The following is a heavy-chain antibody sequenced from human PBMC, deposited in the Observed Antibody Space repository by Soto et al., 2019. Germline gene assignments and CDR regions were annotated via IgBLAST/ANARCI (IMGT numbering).Heavy chain of an antibody. Sequence: QLQLQESGPGLVKPSETLSLTCTVSGASISSSGYFWGWVRQPPGKGLEWIGSISYSGNTYYSPSLKSRVTISVDTSKNQVSLKLTSVTAADTAFYYCARRVSDSNSYYYVDYWGQGTLVTVSS. CDR3: ARRVSDSNSYYYVDY. V-gene: IGHV4-39*01. CDR2: ISYSGNT. CDR1: GASISSSGYF. J-gene: IGHJ4*02. D-gene: IGHD4-4*01.